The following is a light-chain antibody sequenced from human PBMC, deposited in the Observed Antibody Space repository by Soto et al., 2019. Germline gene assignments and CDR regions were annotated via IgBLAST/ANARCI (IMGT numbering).Light chain of an antibody. CDR3: QQYGSSGT. Sequence: EILLTEPPVALSRSPGEICTLSCSSSQSVSNNYLAWYQQKPGQAPRLLIYGASNRATGIPDRFSGSGSGTDFTLTISRLEPEDFAVYYCQQYGSSGTFGQGTKVDIK. V-gene: IGKV3-20*01. CDR1: QSVSNNY. J-gene: IGKJ1*01. CDR2: GAS.